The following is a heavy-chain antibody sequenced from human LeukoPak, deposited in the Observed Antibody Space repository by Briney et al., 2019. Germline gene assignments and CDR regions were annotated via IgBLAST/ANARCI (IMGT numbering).Heavy chain of an antibody. Sequence: PGESLRLSCAASGFPFSSYGLNWVRQAPGKGLEWVSTISSGGHIYYEDSVKGRFTISRDNAKNSLYLQMNSLRAEDTAVYYCARDQDGGKYYYESSGYSHWGQGILVTVSS. V-gene: IGHV3-21*01. CDR1: GFPFSSYG. J-gene: IGHJ4*02. CDR2: ISSGGHI. D-gene: IGHD3-22*01. CDR3: ARDQDGGKYYYESSGYSH.